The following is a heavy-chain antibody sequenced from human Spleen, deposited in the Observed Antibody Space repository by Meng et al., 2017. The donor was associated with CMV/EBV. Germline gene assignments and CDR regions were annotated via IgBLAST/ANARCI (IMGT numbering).Heavy chain of an antibody. Sequence: YTFTNYYIHWVRQDPGQGLEWMGWINPNSGGTNYAQKFQGRVTMTRDTPINTAYMELRRLRYDDTAIYHCARTGAYYDFWSAYNPFDYWGQGTLVTVSS. V-gene: IGHV1-2*02. CDR3: ARTGAYYDFWSAYNPFDY. CDR2: INPNSGGT. D-gene: IGHD3-3*01. CDR1: YTFTNYY. J-gene: IGHJ4*02.